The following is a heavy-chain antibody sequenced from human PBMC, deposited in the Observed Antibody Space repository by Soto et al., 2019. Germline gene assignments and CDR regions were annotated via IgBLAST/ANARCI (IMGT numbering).Heavy chain of an antibody. CDR3: AKGSYSGTYSDFDY. D-gene: IGHD1-26*01. V-gene: IGHV3-30*18. CDR2: ISNDGTEK. Sequence: QVQLVESGGGVVQPGRSLRLSCAASGFTFSSYAMFWVRQAPGNGLEWVAFISNDGTEKYYADSVKGRFTSSRENSRNTLYMQMNSLRAEDTAVYYCAKGSYSGTYSDFDYWGQGALVTVSS. CDR1: GFTFSSYA. J-gene: IGHJ4*02.